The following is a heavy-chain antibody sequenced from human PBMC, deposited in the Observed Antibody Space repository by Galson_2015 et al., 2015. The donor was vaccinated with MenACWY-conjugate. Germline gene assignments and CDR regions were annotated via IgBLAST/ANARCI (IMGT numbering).Heavy chain of an antibody. D-gene: IGHD2-2*01. Sequence: SLRLSCAASGFTFSDYYMSWIRQAPGKGLEWVSYISSSSSYTNYADSVKGRFTISRDNSKNTLYLQMSSLRAEDTAVYYCVKDGGIEIVVVPAADWYFDLWGRGTLVTVSS. CDR1: GFTFSDYY. CDR3: VKDGGIEIVVVPAADWYFDL. J-gene: IGHJ2*01. V-gene: IGHV3-11*06. CDR2: ISSSSSYT.